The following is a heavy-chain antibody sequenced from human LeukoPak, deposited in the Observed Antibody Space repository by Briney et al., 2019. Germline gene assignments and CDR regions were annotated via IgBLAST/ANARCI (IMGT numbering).Heavy chain of an antibody. J-gene: IGHJ4*02. Sequence: PGGSLRLSCAASGFTFSSYAMSWVRQAPGKGLEWVSGISGSGGSTYYADSVKGRFTISRDNSKNTLYLQMNSLRAEDTAVYYCAKDQYSSPTDGYFDYWGQGTLVTVSS. D-gene: IGHD6-6*01. CDR3: AKDQYSSPTDGYFDY. V-gene: IGHV3-23*01. CDR1: GFTFSSYA. CDR2: ISGSGGST.